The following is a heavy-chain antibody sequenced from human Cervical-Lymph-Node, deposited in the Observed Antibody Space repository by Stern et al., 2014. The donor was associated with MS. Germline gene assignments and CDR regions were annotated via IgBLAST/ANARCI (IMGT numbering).Heavy chain of an antibody. V-gene: IGHV7-4-1*02. D-gene: IGHD3-16*01. J-gene: IGHJ4*02. CDR1: GYIFTAYA. CDR2: INTKIGKP. Sequence: VQLVQSGSELKKPGASVNVSCTAAGYIFTAYAMNWVRQAPGQGLEWMGWINTKIGKPTYAPEFQGRVAFSLDTSTSKAFLQINSLKAEDTAVYYCAIGSDGAAMPYWGQGSLVTVSS. CDR3: AIGSDGAAMPY.